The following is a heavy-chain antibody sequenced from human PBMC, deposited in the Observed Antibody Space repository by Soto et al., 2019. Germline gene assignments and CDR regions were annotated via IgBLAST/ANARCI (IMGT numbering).Heavy chain of an antibody. J-gene: IGHJ4*02. CDR1: GFTFSDYS. Sequence: GGSLRLSCSASGFTFSDYSMNWVRQAPGKGLEWLSYISGSSSTIYYTHSLEGRFTISRDNAKNSLYLQMNSLRDEDTAVYYCVREGQLERQRVYYFDYWGQGTLVTVSS. CDR3: VREGQLERQRVYYFDY. CDR2: ISGSSSTI. D-gene: IGHD1-1*01. V-gene: IGHV3-48*02.